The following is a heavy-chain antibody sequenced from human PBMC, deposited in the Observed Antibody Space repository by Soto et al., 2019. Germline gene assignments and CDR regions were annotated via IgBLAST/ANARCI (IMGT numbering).Heavy chain of an antibody. CDR1: GYTFTSYY. CDR2: INPSGGST. CDR3: ARGRGLGYCSGGSCFVY. Sequence: ASVKVSCKASGYTFTSYYMHWVRQAPGQGLEWMGIINPSGGSTSYAQKFQGRVTMTRDTSTSTAYMELSSLRSEDTAVYYCARGRGLGYCSGGSCFVYWGQGTLVTVSS. D-gene: IGHD2-15*01. V-gene: IGHV1-46*01. J-gene: IGHJ4*02.